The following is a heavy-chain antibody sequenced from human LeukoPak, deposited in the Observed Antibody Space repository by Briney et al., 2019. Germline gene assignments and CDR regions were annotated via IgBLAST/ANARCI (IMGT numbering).Heavy chain of an antibody. Sequence: GGSLRLSCTGSGFIFGDYAMSWFRQAPGKGLEWLGFTRNKVYGGTTEYAASVKGRFTISRDDSKSIAYLQMSSLKTDDTAVYYCTRGHHVDYLLDAFDFWGQGTAVTVST. J-gene: IGHJ3*01. V-gene: IGHV3-49*03. D-gene: IGHD4-17*01. CDR2: TRNKVYGGTT. CDR1: GFIFGDYA. CDR3: TRGHHVDYLLDAFDF.